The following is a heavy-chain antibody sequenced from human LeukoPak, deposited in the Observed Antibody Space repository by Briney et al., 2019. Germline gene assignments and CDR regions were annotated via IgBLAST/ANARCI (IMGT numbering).Heavy chain of an antibody. CDR2: ISAYNGNT. Sequence: ASVKVPCKASGYTFTSYGISWVRQAPGQGLEWMGWISAYNGNTNYAQKLQGRVTMTTDTSTSTAYMELRSLRSDDTAVYYCARDHIAVAGNAAFDIWGQGTMVTVPS. CDR1: GYTFTSYG. D-gene: IGHD6-19*01. CDR3: ARDHIAVAGNAAFDI. J-gene: IGHJ3*02. V-gene: IGHV1-18*01.